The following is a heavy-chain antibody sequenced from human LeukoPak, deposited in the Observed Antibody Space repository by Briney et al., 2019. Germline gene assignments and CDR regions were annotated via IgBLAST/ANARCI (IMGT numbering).Heavy chain of an antibody. CDR3: ARDEEWLATYDY. J-gene: IGHJ4*02. CDR2: ISSSSSYI. V-gene: IGHV3-21*01. D-gene: IGHD6-19*01. Sequence: PGGSLRLSCAASGFTFSSYGMHWVRQAPGKGLEWVSSISSSSSYIYYADSVKGRFTISRDNAKNSLYLQMNSLRAEDTAVYYCARDEEWLATYDYWGQGTLVTVSS. CDR1: GFTFSSYG.